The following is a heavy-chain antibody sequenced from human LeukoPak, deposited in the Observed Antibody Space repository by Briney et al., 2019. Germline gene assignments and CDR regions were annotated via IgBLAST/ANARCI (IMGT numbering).Heavy chain of an antibody. CDR2: ISAYNGNT. Sequence: ASVKVSCKASGYTFTSYGISWVRQAPGQGLEWMGWISAYNGNTNYAQKLQGRVTMTTDTSTSTAYMELRSLRSDDTAVYYCARQWVAAAGMGAPGYYYYYGMDVWGQGTTVTVSS. CDR3: ARQWVAAAGMGAPGYYYYYGMDV. V-gene: IGHV1-18*01. D-gene: IGHD6-13*01. J-gene: IGHJ6*02. CDR1: GYTFTSYG.